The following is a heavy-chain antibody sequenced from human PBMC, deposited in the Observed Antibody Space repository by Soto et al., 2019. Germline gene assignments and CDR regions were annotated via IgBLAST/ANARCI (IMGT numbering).Heavy chain of an antibody. Sequence: QVQLLQSGAEMKKPGASVQVSCKTSGYTFTNYAITWVRQAPGQGLEWMGWISTYNHNTKYAQKLQGRVTMTTDTSTSTAYMDLGSLRSDDTDVYCCATTFNPYDSRGYYLLTWGQGTLVTVSS. CDR1: GYTFTNYA. CDR2: ISTYNHNT. J-gene: IGHJ5*02. V-gene: IGHV1-18*04. CDR3: ATTFNPYDSRGYYLLT. D-gene: IGHD3-22*01.